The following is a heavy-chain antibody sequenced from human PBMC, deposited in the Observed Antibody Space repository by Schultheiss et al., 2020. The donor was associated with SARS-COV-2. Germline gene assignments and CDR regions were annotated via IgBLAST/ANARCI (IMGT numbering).Heavy chain of an antibody. J-gene: IGHJ5*02. CDR3: VRRPYCASSSCPNWFDP. CDR2: IKQDGSEK. Sequence: GGSLRLSCAASGFTFSSYWMNWVRQAPGKGLEWVANIKQDGSEKYYVDSVKGRFTISRDNAKNSLYLEMTSLRAEDTAMYYCVRRPYCASSSCPNWFDPWGQGTLVTVSS. D-gene: IGHD2-2*01. V-gene: IGHV3-7*03. CDR1: GFTFSSYW.